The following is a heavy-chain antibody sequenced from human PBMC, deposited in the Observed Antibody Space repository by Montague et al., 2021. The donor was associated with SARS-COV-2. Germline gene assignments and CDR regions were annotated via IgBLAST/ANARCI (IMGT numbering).Heavy chain of an antibody. J-gene: IGHJ3*02. D-gene: IGHD3-22*01. CDR2: IYYSGST. Sequence: SETLSLTCTVSGGSIRTSSYYWGWIRQPPGKGLDWIGSIYYSGSTYYNPSLKSRVTISVDASKNQFSLKLSSVTAADTAVYYCARVRGITMIVVVMAGAFDIWGQGTMVTVSS. V-gene: IGHV4-39*07. CDR3: ARVRGITMIVVVMAGAFDI. CDR1: GGSIRTSSYY.